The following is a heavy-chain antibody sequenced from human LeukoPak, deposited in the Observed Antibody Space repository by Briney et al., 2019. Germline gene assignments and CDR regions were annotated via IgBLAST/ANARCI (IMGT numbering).Heavy chain of an antibody. D-gene: IGHD6-19*01. J-gene: IGHJ4*02. CDR3: ARVGSSGWYDY. CDR2: ISSSSSFI. Sequence: GGSLRLSCAASGFTFSPYTMNWVRQAPGKGLEWVSSISSSSSFIYYADSVKGRFTISRDNAKNSLYLQMHSLRAEDTAVYYCARVGSSGWYDYWGQGTLVTVSS. CDR1: GFTFSPYT. V-gene: IGHV3-21*01.